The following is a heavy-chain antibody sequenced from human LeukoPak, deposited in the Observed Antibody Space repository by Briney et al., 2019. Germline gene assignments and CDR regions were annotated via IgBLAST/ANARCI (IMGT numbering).Heavy chain of an antibody. CDR2: ISANGGGT. Sequence: GGSLRLSCAASGFTFSNYAMSWVRQAPGKGLEWVSAISANGGGTYYADSVKGRFTISRDNSKSTLYLQMNSLRAEDTAVYYCAKGGAYYYDSSGYFSIWGQGTMVTVSS. V-gene: IGHV3-23*01. J-gene: IGHJ3*02. D-gene: IGHD3-22*01. CDR3: AKGGAYYYDSSGYFSI. CDR1: GFTFSNYA.